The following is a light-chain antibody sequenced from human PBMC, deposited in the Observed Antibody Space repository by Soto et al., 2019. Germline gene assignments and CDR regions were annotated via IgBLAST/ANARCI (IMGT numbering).Light chain of an antibody. CDR3: TSFKFSHTFG. Sequence: QSALTQPASVAGSPGQATTVSCSGTSSDLGAHNFVSGYQRHPVKAPKLILYEVINRPSGVSERFSGSKSGNTASLTISGLPFEDEADYSGTSFKFSHTFGFGCWTEVTV. CDR1: SSDLGAHNF. J-gene: IGLJ1*01. CDR2: EVI. V-gene: IGLV2-14*03.